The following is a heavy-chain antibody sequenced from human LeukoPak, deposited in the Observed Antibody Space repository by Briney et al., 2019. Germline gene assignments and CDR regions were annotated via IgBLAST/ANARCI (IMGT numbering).Heavy chain of an antibody. J-gene: IGHJ3*02. Sequence: TSEILSLTCTVSGGSISSYYWSWIRQPPGKGLEWIGYIYYSGSTNYNPSLKSRVTISVDTSKNQFSLKLSSVTAADTAVYYCARDLSYGLPDAFDIWGQGTMVTVSS. CDR3: ARDLSYGLPDAFDI. CDR1: GGSISSYY. CDR2: IYYSGST. V-gene: IGHV4-59*01. D-gene: IGHD5-18*01.